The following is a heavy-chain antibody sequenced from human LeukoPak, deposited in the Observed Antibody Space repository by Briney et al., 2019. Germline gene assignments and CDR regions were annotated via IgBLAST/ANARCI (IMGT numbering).Heavy chain of an antibody. D-gene: IGHD3/OR15-3a*01. CDR3: ARDRTDYYPYDAFDI. CDR2: INSVGSST. J-gene: IGHJ3*02. Sequence: PGGSLRLSCAASGFTFSSYWMHWVRQAPGKGLVWVSRINSVGSSTSYADSVKGRFTISRDNAKNTLYLQMNSLRAEDTAVYYCARDRTDYYPYDAFDIWGQGTMVTVSS. CDR1: GFTFSSYW. V-gene: IGHV3-74*01.